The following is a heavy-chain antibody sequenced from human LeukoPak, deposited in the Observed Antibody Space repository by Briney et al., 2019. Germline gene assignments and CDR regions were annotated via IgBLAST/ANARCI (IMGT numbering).Heavy chain of an antibody. CDR3: ARGGSGSYYDY. D-gene: IGHD3-10*01. CDR1: GFTFSSYT. CDR2: ISSSSSTL. Sequence: GGSLRLSCAASGFTFSSYTMNWVRQAPGKGLEWVSYISSSSSTLYYADSVKGRFTISRDNAKNSLYLQMSSMRAEDTAVYYCARGGSGSYYDYWGQGTLVTVSS. J-gene: IGHJ4*02. V-gene: IGHV3-48*01.